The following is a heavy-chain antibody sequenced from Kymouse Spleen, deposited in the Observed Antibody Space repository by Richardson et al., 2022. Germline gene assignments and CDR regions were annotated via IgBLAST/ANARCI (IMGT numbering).Heavy chain of an antibody. CDR2: INHSGST. Sequence: QVQLQQWGAGLLKPSETLSLTCAVYGGSFSGYYWSWIRQPPGKGLEWIGEINHSGSTNYNPSLKSRVTISVDTSKNQFSLKLSSVTAADTAVYYCARIIAAADEGYYGMDVWGQGTTVTVSS. CDR3: ARIIAAADEGYYGMDV. D-gene: IGHD6-13*01. CDR1: GGSFSGYY. J-gene: IGHJ6*02. V-gene: IGHV4-34*01.